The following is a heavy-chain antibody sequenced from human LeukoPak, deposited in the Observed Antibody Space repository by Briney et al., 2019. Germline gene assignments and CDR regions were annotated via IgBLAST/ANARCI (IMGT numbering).Heavy chain of an antibody. J-gene: IGHJ4*02. D-gene: IGHD4-17*01. CDR3: AKDLHNDYGDLVPFGY. V-gene: IGHV3-30*18. CDR1: GFTFSSYG. CDR2: ISYDGSNK. Sequence: GGSLRLSCAASGFTFSSYGMHWVRQAPGKGLEWVAVISYDGSNKYYADSVKGRFTISRDNSKNTLYLQMNGLRAEDTAVYYCAKDLHNDYGDLVPFGYWGQGTLVTVSS.